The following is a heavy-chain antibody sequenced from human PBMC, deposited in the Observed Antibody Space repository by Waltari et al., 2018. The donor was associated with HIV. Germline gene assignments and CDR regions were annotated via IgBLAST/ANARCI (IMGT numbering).Heavy chain of an antibody. CDR1: GFAFRTYE. J-gene: IGHJ6*02. V-gene: IGHV3-48*03. CDR3: ARDQRFKSSAMDV. D-gene: IGHD4-17*01. Sequence: EVQLAESGGGLVQPGGSLRLSCAASGFAFRTYEMNWVRQAPGKGLEWVSYISSSGSTIYYADAVKGRFTISRDNAKNSLYLQMNSLRAGDTAVYYCARDQRFKSSAMDVWGQGTTVTVSS. CDR2: ISSSGSTI.